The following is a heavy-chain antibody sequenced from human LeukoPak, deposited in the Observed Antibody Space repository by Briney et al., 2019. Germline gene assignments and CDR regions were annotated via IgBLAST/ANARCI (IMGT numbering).Heavy chain of an antibody. CDR1: GGAISSHY. CDR2: TYFSGNI. V-gene: IGHV4-59*11. Sequence: SETLSLTCTVSGGAISSHYWSWIRQPPGKGLEWIGYTYFSGNINYNPSLKSRVTISVDTSKTHFSLKLSSVTAAGTAVYYCARYDSSGYSIEYWGQGTQVTVAS. CDR3: ARYDSSGYSIEY. D-gene: IGHD3-22*01. J-gene: IGHJ4*02.